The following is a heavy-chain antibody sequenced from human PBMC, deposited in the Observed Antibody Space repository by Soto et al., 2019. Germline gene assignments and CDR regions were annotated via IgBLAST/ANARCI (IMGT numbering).Heavy chain of an antibody. D-gene: IGHD3-3*01. V-gene: IGHV4-31*03. CDR3: ARAGPYDFWSGYPFEY. Sequence: QVQLQESGPRLVKPSQTVSLTCTVSGDSISSGGHYWTWIRQHPGKGLEWIGSIYYTGTTYYNPSLKSRVSISVGTSNNQFSLELTSVTAADTAVYYRARAGPYDFWSGYPFEYWGKGTLVTVSS. CDR1: GDSISSGGHY. J-gene: IGHJ4*02. CDR2: IYYTGTT.